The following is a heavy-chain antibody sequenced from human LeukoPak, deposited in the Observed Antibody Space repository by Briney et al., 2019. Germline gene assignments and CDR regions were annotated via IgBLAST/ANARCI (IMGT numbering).Heavy chain of an antibody. CDR2: ISGDGGST. V-gene: IGHV3-43*02. CDR3: AKGGDIMTGYLSPPDY. Sequence: GGSLRLSCAASGFTFDDNAMHWVRQAPGKGLEWVSLISGDGGSTYYADAVKGRFTISRDNSKNSLYLQMNSRRTEDTALYYCAKGGDIMTGYLSPPDYWGQGTPVTVSS. CDR1: GFTFDDNA. D-gene: IGHD3-9*01. J-gene: IGHJ4*02.